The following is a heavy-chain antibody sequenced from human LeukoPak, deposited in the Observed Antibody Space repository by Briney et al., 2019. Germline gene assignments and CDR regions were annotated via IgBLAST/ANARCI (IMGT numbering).Heavy chain of an antibody. Sequence: GASVKVSCKASGYTFTGYYMHWVRQAPGQGLEWMGWINPDSGGTNYAQKFQGRVTMTRDTSISTAYMELSRLRSDDTAVYYSARGVNYYDSSGHDAFDIWGQGTMVTVSS. CDR3: ARGVNYYDSSGHDAFDI. V-gene: IGHV1-2*02. CDR1: GYTFTGYY. J-gene: IGHJ3*02. CDR2: INPDSGGT. D-gene: IGHD3-22*01.